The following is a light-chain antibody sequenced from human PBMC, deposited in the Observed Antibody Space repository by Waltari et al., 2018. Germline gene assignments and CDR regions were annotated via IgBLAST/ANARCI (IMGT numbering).Light chain of an antibody. V-gene: IGLV3-19*01. CDR3: HSRETFSTRL. Sequence: SSDLTQDPSLSVALGQTVRITCQGSSIRRYYASWYQQRPGQAPILVLYGPDNRPSGIPDRFSGSTSGNTASLTITGAQAEDEADYYCHSRETFSTRLFGGGTRLTV. CDR2: GPD. J-gene: IGLJ2*01. CDR1: SIRRYY.